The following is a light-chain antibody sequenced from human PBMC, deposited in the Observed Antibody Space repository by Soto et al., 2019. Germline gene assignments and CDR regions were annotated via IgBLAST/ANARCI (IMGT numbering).Light chain of an antibody. CDR2: DAS. J-gene: IGKJ4*01. Sequence: DIQMTQSPSSLSASVGDRVTIPCQASQDIKKYLNWYQQKPGKAPKLLIYDASTLETGVPSRFSGSGSGTDFTFTISSLQPEDIATYYCQQYDNLPLTFGGGTKVEIK. V-gene: IGKV1-33*01. CDR3: QQYDNLPLT. CDR1: QDIKKY.